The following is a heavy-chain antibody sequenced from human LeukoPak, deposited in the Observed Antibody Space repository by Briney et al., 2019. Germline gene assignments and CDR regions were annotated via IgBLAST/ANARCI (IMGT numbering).Heavy chain of an antibody. D-gene: IGHD1-26*01. CDR1: GGSISSYY. V-gene: IGHV4-4*09. CDR2: IYTSGST. Sequence: SETLSLTCTVSGGSISSYYWSWIRQPPGKGLEWIGYIYTSGSTNYNPSLKSRVTISVDTSKNQFFLKLSSVTAADTAVYYCARHASGSYYDYWGQGTLVTVSS. CDR3: ARHASGSYYDY. J-gene: IGHJ4*02.